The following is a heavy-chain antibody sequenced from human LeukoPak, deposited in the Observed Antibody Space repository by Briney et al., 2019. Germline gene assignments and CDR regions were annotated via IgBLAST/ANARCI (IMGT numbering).Heavy chain of an antibody. D-gene: IGHD4-23*01. V-gene: IGHV3-21*01. CDR3: LASSNSVLAFDY. J-gene: IGHJ4*02. CDR2: ISSSGYI. CDR1: GFTFSSYS. Sequence: PGGSLSLSCAASGFTFSSYSMNWVRQAPGKGLEWVSSISSSGYIYYADSVKGRFTISRDNAKNSLYPQMNSLRAEDTAVYYCLASSNSVLAFDYWGQGTLVTVSS.